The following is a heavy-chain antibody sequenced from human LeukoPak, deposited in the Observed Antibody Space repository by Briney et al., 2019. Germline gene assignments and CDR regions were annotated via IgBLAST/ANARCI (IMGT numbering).Heavy chain of an antibody. CDR3: ARDSGFGWFDP. J-gene: IGHJ5*02. D-gene: IGHD1-26*01. CDR1: GGSFSGYY. V-gene: IGHV4-34*01. CDR2: INHSGIT. Sequence: SETLSLTCAVYGGSFSGYYRSWIRQPPGKGLEWIGEINHSGITNYNPSLKSRITISVDTSKNHFSLKLCSVTAADTAVYYCARDSGFGWFDPWGQGTLVTVSS.